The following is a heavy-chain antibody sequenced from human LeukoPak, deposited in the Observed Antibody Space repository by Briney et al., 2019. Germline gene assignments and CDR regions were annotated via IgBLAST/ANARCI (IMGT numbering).Heavy chain of an antibody. CDR1: GFTFSSYS. D-gene: IGHD6-13*01. Sequence: GGSLRLSCAASGFTFSSYSMNWVRQAPGKGLEWVSSISSSSSYIYYADSVKGRFTISRDNAKNSLYLQMNSLRAEDTALYYCARVYSSSWLYYYYYMDVWGKGTTVTVSS. J-gene: IGHJ6*03. CDR3: ARVYSSSWLYYYYYMDV. V-gene: IGHV3-21*04. CDR2: ISSSSSYI.